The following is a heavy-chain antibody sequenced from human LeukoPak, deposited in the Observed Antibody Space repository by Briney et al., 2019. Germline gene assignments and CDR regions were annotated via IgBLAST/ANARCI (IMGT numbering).Heavy chain of an antibody. CDR2: MHYGGST. CDR3: ARAYYSSNWFGGYY. J-gene: IGHJ4*02. CDR1: GGSISSYY. V-gene: IGHV4-59*08. Sequence: SETLSLTCTVSGGSISSYYWSWIRQPPGKGLEWIGYMHYGGSTNYNPSLKSRVTISVDTSKNQFSLKLSSVTAADTAVYHCARAYYSSNWFGGYYWGQGSLVTVSS. D-gene: IGHD6-13*01.